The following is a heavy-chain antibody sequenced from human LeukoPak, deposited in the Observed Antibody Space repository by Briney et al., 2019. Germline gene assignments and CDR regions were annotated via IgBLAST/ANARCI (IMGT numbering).Heavy chain of an antibody. CDR2: IYYSGST. CDR3: ARGVVWFGGLLYYFDY. V-gene: IGHV4-59*08. CDR1: GGSISSYY. J-gene: IGHJ4*02. D-gene: IGHD3-10*01. Sequence: PSETLSLTCTVSGGSISSYYWSWIRQPPGKGLEWIGYIYYSGSTNYNPSLKSRVTISVDTSKNQFSLKLSSVTAADTAVYYCARGVVWFGGLLYYFDYWGQGTLVTVSS.